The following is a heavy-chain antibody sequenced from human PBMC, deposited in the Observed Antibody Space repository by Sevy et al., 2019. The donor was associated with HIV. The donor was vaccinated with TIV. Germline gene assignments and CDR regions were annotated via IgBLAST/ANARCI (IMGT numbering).Heavy chain of an antibody. Sequence: ASVKVSCKASGGTFSSYAISWVRQAPGQGLEWMGGIIPIFGTANYAQKFQGRVTITADKSTSTAYMELSSLRSEDTDVYYCARGYDSSGADAFDIWGQGTMVTVSS. D-gene: IGHD3-22*01. CDR1: GGTFSSYA. V-gene: IGHV1-69*06. CDR2: IIPIFGTA. CDR3: ARGYDSSGADAFDI. J-gene: IGHJ3*02.